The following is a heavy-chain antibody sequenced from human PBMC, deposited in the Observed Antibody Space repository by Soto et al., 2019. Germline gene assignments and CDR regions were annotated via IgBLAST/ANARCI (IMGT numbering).Heavy chain of an antibody. CDR1: GYTFTSYD. J-gene: IGHJ3*02. D-gene: IGHD2-8*01. Sequence: EASVKVSCKASGYTFTSYDINWVRQATGQGLEWMGWMNPNSGNTGYAQKFQGRVTMTRNTSISTAYMELSSLRSEDTAVYYCVVLMVYASDAFDIWGQGTMVTVSS. CDR3: VVLMVYASDAFDI. V-gene: IGHV1-8*01. CDR2: MNPNSGNT.